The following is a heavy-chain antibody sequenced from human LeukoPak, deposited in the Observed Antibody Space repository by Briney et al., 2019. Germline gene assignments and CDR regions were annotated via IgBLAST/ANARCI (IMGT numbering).Heavy chain of an antibody. CDR2: ISSSSSYI. V-gene: IGHV3-21*01. J-gene: IGHJ4*02. Sequence: PGGSLRLSCAASGFTFSSYSMNWVRQAPGKGLEWVSSISSSSSYIYHADSVKGRFTISRDNAKNSLYLQMNSLRAEDTAVYYCASWMAAPGGYFDYWGQGTLVTVSS. CDR1: GFTFSSYS. D-gene: IGHD5-24*01. CDR3: ASWMAAPGGYFDY.